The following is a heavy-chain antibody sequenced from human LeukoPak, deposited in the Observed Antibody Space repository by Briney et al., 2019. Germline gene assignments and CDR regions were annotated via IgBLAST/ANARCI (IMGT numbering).Heavy chain of an antibody. CDR2: INPNSSGT. J-gene: IGHJ5*02. D-gene: IGHD1-26*01. Sequence: GASVKVSCKASGYTFTGYYIHWVRHAPGQGLEWMGWINPNSSGTNYAQTFRGRVTMTRDTSISTAYMELSRLRSDDTAVYYCARDLFRGANWFDPWGQGTLVTVSS. CDR1: GYTFTGYY. V-gene: IGHV1-2*02. CDR3: ARDLFRGANWFDP.